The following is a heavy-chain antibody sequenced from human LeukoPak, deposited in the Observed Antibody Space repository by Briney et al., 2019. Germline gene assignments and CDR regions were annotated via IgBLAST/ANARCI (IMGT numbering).Heavy chain of an antibody. CDR3: AGGGPRYYYYMDV. CDR1: GGSISSYY. J-gene: IGHJ6*03. CDR2: IYTSGST. Sequence: MSSETLSLTCTVSGGSISSYYWSWIRQPAGKGLEWIGRIYTSGSTNYNPSLKSRVTISVDTSKNQSSLKLSSVTAADTAVYYCAGGGPRYYYYMDVWGKGTTVTVSS. V-gene: IGHV4-4*07. D-gene: IGHD3-16*01.